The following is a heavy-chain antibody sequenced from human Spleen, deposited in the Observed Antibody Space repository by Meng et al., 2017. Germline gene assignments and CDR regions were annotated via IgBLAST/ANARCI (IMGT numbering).Heavy chain of an antibody. CDR3: AHIGDIATTRLES. J-gene: IGHJ5*01. CDR2: IKSKGSGGTT. Sequence: GESLKISCTVSGYSISSGVYYWSWIRQPAGKGLEWIGRIKSKGSGGTTDYSAPVKGRFTVSRDDSKNTLYLQMNRLKTEDTAVYHCAHIGDIATTRLESWGQGTLVTVSS. V-gene: IGHV3-15*03. CDR1: GYSISSGVYY. D-gene: IGHD5-12*01.